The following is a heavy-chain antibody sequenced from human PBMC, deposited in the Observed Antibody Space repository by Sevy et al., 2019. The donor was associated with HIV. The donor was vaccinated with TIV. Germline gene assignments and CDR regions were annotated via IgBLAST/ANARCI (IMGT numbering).Heavy chain of an antibody. J-gene: IGHJ4*02. D-gene: IGHD3-22*01. CDR1: GFTFSRYW. CDR3: ARAEQVTMLVVFGGLYFDS. V-gene: IGHV3-7*01. Sequence: GGSLRLSCAASGFTFSRYWMTWVRQAPGKGLEWVANIKQDESEKCYVDSVKGRFTISRDNAKNSLYLQMNSLRSDDTAVYYCARAEQVTMLVVFGGLYFDSWGQGTLVTVSS. CDR2: IKQDESEK.